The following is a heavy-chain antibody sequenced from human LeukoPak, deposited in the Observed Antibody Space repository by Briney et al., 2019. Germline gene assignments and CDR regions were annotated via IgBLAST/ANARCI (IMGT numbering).Heavy chain of an antibody. CDR1: GYSFTTYW. V-gene: IGHV5-51*01. CDR2: IYPGGSDT. CDR3: ARTYCGGDCYYTYFDY. Sequence: GESLKISCKGSGYSFTTYWIAWVRQMPGEGLECMGIIYPGGSDTRYSPSFQGQVTISADKSINTAYLQWSSLKASDTAMYYCARTYCGGDCYYTYFDYWGQGTLVTVSS. D-gene: IGHD2-21*02. J-gene: IGHJ4*02.